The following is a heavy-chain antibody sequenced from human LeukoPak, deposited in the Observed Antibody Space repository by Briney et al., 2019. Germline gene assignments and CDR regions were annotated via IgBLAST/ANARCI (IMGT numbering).Heavy chain of an antibody. CDR2: INPSGGST. CDR3: ARGNQLLLEDSNWFDP. D-gene: IGHD2-2*01. Sequence: ASVKVSCKASGCTFTGYYMHWVRQAPGQGLEWMGIINPSGGSTSYAQKFQGRVTMTRDTSTSTVYMELSSLRSEDTAVYCCARGNQLLLEDSNWFDPWGQGTLVTVSS. J-gene: IGHJ5*02. V-gene: IGHV1-46*01. CDR1: GCTFTGYY.